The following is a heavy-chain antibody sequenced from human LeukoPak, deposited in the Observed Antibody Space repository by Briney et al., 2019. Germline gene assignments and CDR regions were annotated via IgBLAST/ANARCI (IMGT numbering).Heavy chain of an antibody. CDR2: ISSSSSYI. V-gene: IGHV3-21*01. Sequence: TGGSLRLSCAASGFTFSSYSMNWVRQAPGKGLEWVSSISSSSSYIYYADSVKGRFTISRDNAKNSPYLQMNSLRAEDTAVYYCARSSYEDYYDSSGAFDYWGQGTLVTVSS. CDR3: ARSSYEDYYDSSGAFDY. CDR1: GFTFSSYS. J-gene: IGHJ4*02. D-gene: IGHD3-22*01.